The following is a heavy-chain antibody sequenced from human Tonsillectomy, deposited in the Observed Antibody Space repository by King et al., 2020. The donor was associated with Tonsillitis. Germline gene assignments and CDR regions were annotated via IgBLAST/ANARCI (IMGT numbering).Heavy chain of an antibody. CDR1: GFDFSSYG. CDR3: ARERLYSSGWGIDY. V-gene: IGHV3-33*05. D-gene: IGHD6-19*01. CDR2: ISFDASGE. J-gene: IGHJ4*02. Sequence: VQLVESGGGVVQPGGSLRLSCASSGFDFSSYGMHWVRQAPGKGLEWVAVISFDASGENYADSVKGRFTISRDNSENTLYLQMNSLRAEDTAVYYCARERLYSSGWGIDYWGQGSLVTVSS.